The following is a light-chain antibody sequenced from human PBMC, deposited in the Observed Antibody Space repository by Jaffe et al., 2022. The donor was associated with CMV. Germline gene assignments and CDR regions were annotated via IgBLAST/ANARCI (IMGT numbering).Light chain of an antibody. CDR3: QVWDSSTEV. V-gene: IGLV3-9*01. Sequence: SYALSQPLSLSVALGQTASITCGGNDIGSKNVHWYQQKPGQAPVLVIHRDTNRPSGIPERFSGSNSGNTATLTISRAQAGDEADYYCQVWDSSTEVFGGGTKLTVL. J-gene: IGLJ3*02. CDR1: DIGSKN. CDR2: RDT.